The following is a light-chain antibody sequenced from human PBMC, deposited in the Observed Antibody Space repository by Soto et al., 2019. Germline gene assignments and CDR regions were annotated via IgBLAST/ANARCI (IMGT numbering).Light chain of an antibody. Sequence: QSVLTQPPSASGTPGQRVTISCSGSSSTIGSKTLNWYQQVPGSAPKLLIYTNNQRPSGVPDRFSGSKSGTSASLVSSGLQSEDEADYYGAAWNDIMTGVVFGGGTKLTVL. J-gene: IGLJ2*01. CDR3: AAWNDIMTGVV. CDR1: SSTIGSKT. CDR2: TNN. V-gene: IGLV1-44*01.